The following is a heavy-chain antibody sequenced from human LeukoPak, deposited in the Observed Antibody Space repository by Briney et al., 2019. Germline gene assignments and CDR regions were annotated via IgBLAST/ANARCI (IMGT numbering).Heavy chain of an antibody. CDR3: ARGRTATAVPPPY. Sequence: GSLRLSCAASGFTFSTYAMHWVRQAPGKGLEYVSAISSNGGSTYYANSVKGRFTISRDNSKNTLYLQMGSLRAEDMAVYYCARGRTATAVPPPYWGQGTLVTVSS. D-gene: IGHD2-2*02. CDR1: GFTFSTYA. V-gene: IGHV3-64*01. J-gene: IGHJ4*02. CDR2: ISSNGGST.